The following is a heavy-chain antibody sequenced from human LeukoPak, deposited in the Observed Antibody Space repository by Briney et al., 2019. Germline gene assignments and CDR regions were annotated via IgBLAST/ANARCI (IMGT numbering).Heavy chain of an antibody. CDR2: MNPNSGNT. D-gene: IGHD3-3*01. CDR1: GYTFTSYD. Sequence: ASVKVSCKASGYTFTSYDINWVRQATGQGLEWMGWMNPNSGNTGYAQKFQGRVTMTRNTSISTAYMELSSLRAEDTAVYYCAKADYVEWLFCYYFDYWGQGTLVTVSS. J-gene: IGHJ4*02. V-gene: IGHV1-8*01. CDR3: AKADYVEWLFCYYFDY.